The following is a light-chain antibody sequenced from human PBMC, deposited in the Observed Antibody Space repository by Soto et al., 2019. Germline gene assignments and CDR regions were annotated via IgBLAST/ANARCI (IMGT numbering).Light chain of an antibody. V-gene: IGLV2-14*01. Sequence: QSALTQPASVSGSPGQSITISCTGASIDVGSYKYVSWYQQHPGKAPKLMIFEDTYRPSGISNRFSASKSGNTASLTISGLQAEDEADYYCTSYTASSTPWVFGGGTKVTVL. CDR2: EDT. CDR3: TSYTASSTPWV. J-gene: IGLJ3*02. CDR1: SIDVGSYKY.